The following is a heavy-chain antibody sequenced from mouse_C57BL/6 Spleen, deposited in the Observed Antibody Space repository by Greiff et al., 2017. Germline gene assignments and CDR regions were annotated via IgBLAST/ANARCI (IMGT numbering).Heavy chain of an antibody. D-gene: IGHD1-1*01. Sequence: VQLQQSGAELVKPGASVKISCKASGYAFSSYWMNWVKQRPGKGLEWIGQIYPGDGDTNYNGKFKGKATLTADKSSSTAYMQLSSLPSEDSAVYFCARRDITTVVGYLDYWGQGTTLTVSS. CDR2: IYPGDGDT. V-gene: IGHV1-80*01. CDR1: GYAFSSYW. CDR3: ARRDITTVVGYLDY. J-gene: IGHJ2*01.